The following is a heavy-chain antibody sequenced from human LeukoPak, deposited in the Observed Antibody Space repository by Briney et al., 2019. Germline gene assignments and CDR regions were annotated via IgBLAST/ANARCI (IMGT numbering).Heavy chain of an antibody. V-gene: IGHV1-2*02. Sequence: GASVKVSCKASGYTFTGYYMHWVRQAPGQGLEWMGWINPNSGGTNYAQKFQGRVTMTRDTSISTAYMELSGLRSDDTAVYYCARDGSGVMGATHDFDYWGQGTLDTVSS. J-gene: IGHJ4*02. CDR1: GYTFTGYY. CDR2: INPNSGGT. CDR3: ARDGSGVMGATHDFDY. D-gene: IGHD1-26*01.